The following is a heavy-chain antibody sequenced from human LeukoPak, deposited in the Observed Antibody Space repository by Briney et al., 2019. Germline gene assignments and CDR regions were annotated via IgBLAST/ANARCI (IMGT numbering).Heavy chain of an antibody. V-gene: IGHV3-23*01. D-gene: IGHD3-22*01. Sequence: GGSLRLSCAASGFTFSSYAMSWVRQAPGKGLEWVSAISGSGGSTYYADSVKGRFTISRDNSKNTLYLQMNSLRAEDTAVYYCAKDHDVYYDSSGYYYAPFDYWGQGTLATVSS. CDR3: AKDHDVYYDSSGYYYAPFDY. CDR2: ISGSGGST. J-gene: IGHJ4*02. CDR1: GFTFSSYA.